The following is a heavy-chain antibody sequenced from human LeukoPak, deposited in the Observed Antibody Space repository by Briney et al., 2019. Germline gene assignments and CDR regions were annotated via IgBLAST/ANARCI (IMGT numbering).Heavy chain of an antibody. J-gene: IGHJ3*02. CDR3: ASLVGATSDAFDI. V-gene: IGHV4-30-2*01. CDR1: GGSISGYY. D-gene: IGHD1-26*01. Sequence: SETLSLTCTVSGGSISGYYWSWIRQPPGKGLEWIGYIYHRGSTYYTPSLKSRVTILVDRSKNQFSLKLSSVTAADTAVYYCASLVGATSDAFDIWGQGTMVTVSS. CDR2: IYHRGST.